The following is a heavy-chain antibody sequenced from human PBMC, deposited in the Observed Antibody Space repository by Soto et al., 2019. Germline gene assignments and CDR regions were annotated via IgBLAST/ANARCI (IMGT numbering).Heavy chain of an antibody. CDR2: VYYTGDT. CDR3: VRQGIDYLHGLVDV. Sequence: QVQLQQSGPRLVKPSETLSLTCTVSSGPDRSHNWGWIRQPPGRGLEWIGYVYYTGDTAYNPSLRRRGTISADTSTNDISLTLNSVTAADTAVYYCVRQGIDYLHGLVDVWGQGTTVSVSS. J-gene: IGHJ6*02. D-gene: IGHD4-17*01. CDR1: SGPDRSHN. V-gene: IGHV4-59*08.